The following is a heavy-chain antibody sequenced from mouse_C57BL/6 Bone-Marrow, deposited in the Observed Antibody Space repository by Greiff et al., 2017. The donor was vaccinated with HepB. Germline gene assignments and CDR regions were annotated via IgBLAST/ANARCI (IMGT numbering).Heavy chain of an antibody. V-gene: IGHV5-4*01. CDR1: GFTFSSYA. J-gene: IGHJ3*01. CDR2: ISAGGSYT. Sequence: EVHLLESGGGLVKPGGSLKLSCAASGFTFSSYAMSWVRQTPEQRLEWVATISAGGSYTYYPDNVKGPFTISRDNAKTNPYLQMSHLKAEDTAMYYCAGEVLLRGFAYWGQGTLVTVSA. CDR3: AGEVLLRGFAY.